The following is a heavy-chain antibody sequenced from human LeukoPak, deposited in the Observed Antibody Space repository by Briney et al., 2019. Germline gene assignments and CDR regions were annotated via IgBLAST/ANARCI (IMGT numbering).Heavy chain of an antibody. CDR3: ARAVEAAATYYYYYGMDV. V-gene: IGHV1-2*02. J-gene: IGHJ6*02. CDR1: GYTFTGYY. CDR2: INPNSGGT. Sequence: ASAKVSCKASGYTFTGYYMHWVRQVPGQGLEWMGWINPNSGGTNYAQKFQGRVTMTRDTSISTAYMELSRLRSDDTAVYYCARAVEAAATYYYYYGMDVWGQGTTVPVSS. D-gene: IGHD6-13*01.